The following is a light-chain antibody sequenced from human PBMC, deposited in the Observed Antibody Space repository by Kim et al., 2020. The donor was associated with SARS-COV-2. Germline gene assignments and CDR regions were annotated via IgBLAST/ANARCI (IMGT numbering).Light chain of an antibody. J-gene: IGLJ3*02. CDR1: NIGSKS. CDR3: QVWDSSSDPWV. Sequence: PGKTARITCGGNNIGSKSVHWYQQKPGQAPVLVIYYDSDRPSGIPERFSGSNSGNTATLTISRVEAGDEADYYCQVWDSSSDPWVFGGGTKLIVL. V-gene: IGLV3-21*04. CDR2: YDS.